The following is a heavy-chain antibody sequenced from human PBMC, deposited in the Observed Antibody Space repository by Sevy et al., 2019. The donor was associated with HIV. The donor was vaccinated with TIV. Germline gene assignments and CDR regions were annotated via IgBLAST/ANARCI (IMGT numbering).Heavy chain of an antibody. V-gene: IGHV3-30*18. D-gene: IGHD3-10*01. Sequence: GGSLRLSCAASGFTFSSYGMHWVRQAPGKGLEWVAVISYDGSNKYYADSVKGRFTISRDNSKNTLYLQMNSLRAEDTAVYYCAKVLSHYYGSRRLSTAYYYYGMDVWGQGTTVTVSS. CDR3: AKVLSHYYGSRRLSTAYYYYGMDV. CDR2: ISYDGSNK. J-gene: IGHJ6*02. CDR1: GFTFSSYG.